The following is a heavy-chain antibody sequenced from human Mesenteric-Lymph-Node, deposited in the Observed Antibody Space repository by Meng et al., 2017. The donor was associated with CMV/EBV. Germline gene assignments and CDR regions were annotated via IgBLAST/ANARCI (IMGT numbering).Heavy chain of an antibody. J-gene: IGHJ5*02. CDR1: GFTFSSYW. V-gene: IGHV3-74*01. D-gene: IGHD2-2*01. CDR3: ARATRGYCSSTSCGHWFDP. Sequence: GESLKISCEASGFTFSSYWMHWVRQAPGKGLVWVSRINSDGSSTSYADSVKGRFTISRDNAKNSLYLQMNSLRAEDTAVYYCARATRGYCSSTSCGHWFDPWGQGTLVTVSS. CDR2: INSDGSST.